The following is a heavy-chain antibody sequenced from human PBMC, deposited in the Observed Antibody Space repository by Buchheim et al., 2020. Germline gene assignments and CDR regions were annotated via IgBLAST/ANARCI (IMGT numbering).Heavy chain of an antibody. Sequence: QVQLQESGPGLVKPSQTLSLTCAVSGGSISSGGYSWSWIRQPPGKGLEWIGNIYYSGSTYYNPSLKSRVTIAVDTSKNHVSLKLSSVTAADTAVYYCARVSGGDYPDAFDIWGQGT. CDR3: ARVSGGDYPDAFDI. V-gene: IGHV4-30-4*07. CDR1: GGSISSGGYS. J-gene: IGHJ3*02. CDR2: IYYSGST. D-gene: IGHD4-17*01.